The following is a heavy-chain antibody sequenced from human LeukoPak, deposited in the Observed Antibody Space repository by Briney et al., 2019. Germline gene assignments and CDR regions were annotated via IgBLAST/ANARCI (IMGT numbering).Heavy chain of an antibody. Sequence: SETLSLTCTVSGGSIISYYWSWIRQPPGKGLEWIGYIYTSGSTNYNPSLKSRVTISVDTSKNQFSLKLSSVTAADTAVYYCARLRRNYYYYYMDVWGKGTTVTVSS. J-gene: IGHJ6*03. CDR3: ARLRRNYYYYYMDV. CDR2: IYTSGST. V-gene: IGHV4-4*09. CDR1: GGSIISYY.